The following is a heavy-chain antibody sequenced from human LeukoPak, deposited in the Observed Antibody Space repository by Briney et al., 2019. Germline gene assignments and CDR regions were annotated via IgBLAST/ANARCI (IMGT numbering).Heavy chain of an antibody. J-gene: IGHJ4*02. D-gene: IGHD2-15*01. V-gene: IGHV1-18*01. Sequence: ASVKVSCKASGYTFTSYGISWVRQAPGRGLEWMGWISAYNGNTKYVQKFQGRVTMTTDTSTSTAYMELRSLGSDDTAIYYCAATHCGDGRRYWFSLDFWGQGTLLTVSS. CDR2: ISAYNGNT. CDR3: AATHCGDGRRYWFSLDF. CDR1: GYTFTSYG.